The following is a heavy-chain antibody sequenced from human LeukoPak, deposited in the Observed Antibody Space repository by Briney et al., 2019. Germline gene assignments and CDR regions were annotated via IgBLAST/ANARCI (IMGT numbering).Heavy chain of an antibody. CDR3: ARARLVWNYYYYYMDV. J-gene: IGHJ6*03. CDR1: GGSFSGYY. V-gene: IGHV4-34*01. CDR2: INHSGST. Sequence: SETLSLTCAVYGGSFSGYYWSWIGQPPGKGLEGMGEINHSGSTNYNPSLNSPLTISVHTSKNQFSLHLSSVTAPDTAVYYCARARLVWNYYYYYMDVWGKGTTVTVSS. D-gene: IGHD2-8*01.